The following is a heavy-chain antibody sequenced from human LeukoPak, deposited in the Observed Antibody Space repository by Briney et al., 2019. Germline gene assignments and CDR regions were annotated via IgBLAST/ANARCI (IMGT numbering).Heavy chain of an antibody. D-gene: IGHD3-22*01. J-gene: IGHJ4*02. CDR3: ARSPEAYDSCGCDY. CDR2: SYYRSKWNN. V-gene: IGHV6-1*01. CDR1: GDSVSSNSAA. Sequence: SQTLSLTCAIPGDSVSSNSAAWHWIRQSPSRGLEWLGRSYYRSKWNNDYAVSVKSRITINPDTAKNQFSLQLKSVTPEDTAVYYCARSPEAYDSCGCDYWGQGALVTVSS.